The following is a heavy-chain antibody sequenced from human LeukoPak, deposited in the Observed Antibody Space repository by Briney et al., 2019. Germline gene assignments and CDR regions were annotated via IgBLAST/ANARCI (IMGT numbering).Heavy chain of an antibody. CDR3: AKDTGFHAFDI. J-gene: IGHJ3*02. V-gene: IGHV3-30*04. D-gene: IGHD1-14*01. CDR1: GFAFSTYA. Sequence: SGGSLRLSCAASGFAFSTYAMHWVRQAPGRGLEWVAAISYDGGNKFYADSVKGRFTISRDNSENTLYVQMNSLRDDDTSVYYCAKDTGFHAFDIWGQGTRVTVSS. CDR2: ISYDGGNK.